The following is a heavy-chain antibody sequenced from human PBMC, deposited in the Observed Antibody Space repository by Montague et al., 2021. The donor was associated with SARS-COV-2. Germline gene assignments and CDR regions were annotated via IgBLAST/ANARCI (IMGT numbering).Heavy chain of an antibody. CDR2: IYSGGST. CDR1: GFTVSSNY. J-gene: IGHJ4*02. D-gene: IGHD5-12*01. V-gene: IGHV3-53*01. Sequence: SLRLSCAASGFTVSSNYMSWVRQAPGKGLEWVSVIYSGGSTYYADSVKGRFTISRDNSKNTLYLQMNSLRAEDTAVYYCARGGKYSSYGSLDYWGRGTLVTVSS. CDR3: ARGGKYSSYGSLDY.